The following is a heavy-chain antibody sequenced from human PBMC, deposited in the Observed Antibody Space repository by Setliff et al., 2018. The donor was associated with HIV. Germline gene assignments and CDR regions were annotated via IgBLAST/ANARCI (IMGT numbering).Heavy chain of an antibody. CDR1: GYTFTSYY. V-gene: IGHV1-46*01. Sequence: ASVKVSCKASGYTFTSYYMNWVRQAPGQGLEWMGIINPSGGSSTYAQKVQGRVAMTRDTSTSTVYMELSSLRSEDTAVYYCARERVRNTIFGANDASDIWGQGTMVT. CDR3: ARERVRNTIFGANDASDI. J-gene: IGHJ3*02. D-gene: IGHD3-3*01. CDR2: INPSGGSS.